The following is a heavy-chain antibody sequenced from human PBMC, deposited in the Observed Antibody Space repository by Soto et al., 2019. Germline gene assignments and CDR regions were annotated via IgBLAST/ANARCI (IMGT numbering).Heavy chain of an antibody. D-gene: IGHD3-10*01. CDR2: INPSGGST. V-gene: IGHV1-46*01. CDR1: GYTFTSYY. Sequence: ASVKVSCKASGYTFTSYYMHWVRQAPGQGLEWMGIINPSGGSTSYAQKFQGRVTMTRDTSTSTVYMELSSLRSEDTAVYYCARDGSLWFGDPPSVHYYYGMDVWGQGTTVTVSS. CDR3: ARDGSLWFGDPPSVHYYYGMDV. J-gene: IGHJ6*02.